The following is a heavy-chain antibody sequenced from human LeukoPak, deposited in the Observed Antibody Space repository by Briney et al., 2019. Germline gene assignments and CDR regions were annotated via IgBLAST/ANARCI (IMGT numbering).Heavy chain of an antibody. CDR2: ISSSSSTI. V-gene: IGHV3-48*04. CDR1: GFTFSSYS. J-gene: IGHJ6*04. CDR3: ARVEAEYDFWSCYYMDV. D-gene: IGHD3-3*01. Sequence: PGGSLRLSCAASGFTFSSYSMNWVRQAPGKGLEWVSYISSSSSTIYYADSVKGRFTISRDNAKNSLYLQMNSLRAEDTAVYYCARVEAEYDFWSCYYMDVWGKGTTVTVSS.